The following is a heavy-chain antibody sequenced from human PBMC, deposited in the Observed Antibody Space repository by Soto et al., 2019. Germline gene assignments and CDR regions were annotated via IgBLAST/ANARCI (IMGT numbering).Heavy chain of an antibody. D-gene: IGHD2-2*02. CDR2: INHSGST. CDR3: ARGGYCSSTSCYTSWFDP. Sequence: SETLSLTCAVYGGSFSGYYWSWIRQPPGKGLEWIGEINHSGSTNYNPSLKSRVTISLDTSKNQFSLKLSSVTAADTAVYYCARGGYCSSTSCYTSWFDPWGQGTLVTVSS. V-gene: IGHV4-34*01. J-gene: IGHJ5*02. CDR1: GGSFSGYY.